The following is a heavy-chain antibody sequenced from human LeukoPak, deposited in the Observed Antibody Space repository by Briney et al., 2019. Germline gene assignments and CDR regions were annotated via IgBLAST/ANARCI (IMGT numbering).Heavy chain of an antibody. J-gene: IGHJ4*02. CDR3: ARWGGTRQYYFDY. CDR1: GFIFSDYG. D-gene: IGHD1-1*01. V-gene: IGHV3-33*01. Sequence: GRSLRLSCAVSGFIFSDYGFHWVRQAPGKGLEWVAVTRFDGSIKRYADSVKGRFTISRDDSKNTLYLQMNFLKSEDTAVYYCARWGGTRQYYFDYWGQGTLVTVSS. CDR2: TRFDGSIK.